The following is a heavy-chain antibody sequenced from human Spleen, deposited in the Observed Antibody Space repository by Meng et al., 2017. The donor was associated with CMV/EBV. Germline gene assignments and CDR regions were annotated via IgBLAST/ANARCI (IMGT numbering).Heavy chain of an antibody. D-gene: IGHD6-19*01. CDR1: GFTFSSYS. CDR3: ARYAVAGKYYYFDY. Sequence: GESLKISCAASGFTFSSYSMNWVRQAPGKGLKWVSSISSSSSYIYYADSVKGRFTISRDNAKNSLYLQMNSLRAEDTAVYYCARYAVAGKYYYFDYWGQGTLVTVSS. CDR2: ISSSSSYI. V-gene: IGHV3-21*01. J-gene: IGHJ4*02.